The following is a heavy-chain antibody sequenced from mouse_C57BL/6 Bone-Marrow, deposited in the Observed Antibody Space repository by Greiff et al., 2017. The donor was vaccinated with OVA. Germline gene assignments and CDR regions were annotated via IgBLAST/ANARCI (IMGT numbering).Heavy chain of an antibody. D-gene: IGHD1-1*01. CDR2: IHPNSGST. J-gene: IGHJ3*01. CDR3: ARDYYGSSYRFAY. V-gene: IGHV1-64*01. CDR1: GYTFTSYW. Sequence: QVQLQQPGAELVKPGASVKLSCKASGYTFTSYWMHWVKQRPGQGLEWIGMIHPNSGSTNYNEKFKSKATLTVDKSSSTAYMQLRSLTSEDSAVYYCARDYYGSSYRFAYWGQGTLVTVSA.